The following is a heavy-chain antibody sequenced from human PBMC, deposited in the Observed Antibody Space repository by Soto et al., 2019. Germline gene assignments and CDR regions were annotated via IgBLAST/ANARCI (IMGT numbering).Heavy chain of an antibody. J-gene: IGHJ1*01. CDR2: ISYDGSNK. V-gene: IGHV3-30-3*01. Sequence: GGSLRLSCAASGFTFSSYAMHWVRQAPGKGLEWVAVISYDGSNKYYADSVKGRFTISRDNSKNTLYLQMNSLRAEDTAVYYCARDLGQWLDKGAEYFQHWGQGTLVTVSS. CDR1: GFTFSSYA. D-gene: IGHD6-19*01. CDR3: ARDLGQWLDKGAEYFQH.